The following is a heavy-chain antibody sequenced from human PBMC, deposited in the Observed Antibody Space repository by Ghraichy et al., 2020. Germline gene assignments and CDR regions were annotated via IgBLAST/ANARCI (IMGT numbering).Heavy chain of an antibody. CDR2: IYDSGTT. Sequence: SETLSLTCTVSGVSVSSALFYWSWVRQPPGRGLESLAYIYDSGTTNYSPSLKSRVTISVDTSKNQFSLKLSSVTTSDTAVYYCATLNSAALEFWGQGTMVTVYS. J-gene: IGHJ3*01. CDR3: ATLNSAALEF. CDR1: GVSVSSALFY. D-gene: IGHD4-23*01. V-gene: IGHV4-61*01.